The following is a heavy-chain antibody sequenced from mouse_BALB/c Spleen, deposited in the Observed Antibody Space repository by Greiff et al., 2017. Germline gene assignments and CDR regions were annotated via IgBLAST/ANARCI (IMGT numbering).Heavy chain of an antibody. CDR3: TRGGNGFYFDY. CDR2: INPGSGGT. D-gene: IGHD1-2*01. Sequence: QVQLQQSGAELVRPGTSVKVSCKASGYAFTNYLIEWVKQRPGQGLEWIGVINPGSGGTNYNEKFKGKATLTADKSSSTAYMQLSSLTSDDSAVYYCTRGGNGFYFDYWGQGTTLTVSS. J-gene: IGHJ2*01. V-gene: IGHV1-54*01. CDR1: GYAFTNYL.